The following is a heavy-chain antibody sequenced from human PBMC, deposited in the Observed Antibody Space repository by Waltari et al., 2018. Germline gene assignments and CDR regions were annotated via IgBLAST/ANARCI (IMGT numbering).Heavy chain of an antibody. Sequence: EVQLVESGGGLVQPGGSLRLSCAASGFTFSSYWMSWVRQAPGKGLEWVANIKQEGSEKYYVDSVKGRFTISRDNAKNSLYLQMNSLRAEDTAVYYCATRDLTSADAFDIWGQGTMVTVSS. J-gene: IGHJ3*02. V-gene: IGHV3-7*03. CDR1: GFTFSSYW. CDR3: ATRDLTSADAFDI. CDR2: IKQEGSEK.